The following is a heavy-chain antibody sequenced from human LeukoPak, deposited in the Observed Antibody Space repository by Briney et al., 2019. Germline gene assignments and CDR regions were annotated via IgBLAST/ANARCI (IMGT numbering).Heavy chain of an antibody. CDR3: ARMGGDIVATILGYYYYYMGV. Sequence: GGSLRLSCAASGFTFSSYSMNWVRQAPGKGLEWVSSISSSSSYIYYADSVKGRFTISRDNAKNSLYLQMNSLRAEDTAVYYCARMGGDIVATILGYYYYYMGVWGKGTTVTVSS. CDR2: ISSSSSYI. D-gene: IGHD5-12*01. CDR1: GFTFSSYS. J-gene: IGHJ6*03. V-gene: IGHV3-21*01.